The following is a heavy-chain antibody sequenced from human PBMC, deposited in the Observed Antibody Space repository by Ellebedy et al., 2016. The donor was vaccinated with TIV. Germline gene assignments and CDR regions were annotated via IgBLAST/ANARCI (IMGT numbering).Heavy chain of an antibody. D-gene: IGHD2-15*01. CDR2: IYYSGRT. Sequence: MPGGSLRLSCTVSGGSTRRRVYYLGWIRQPPGKGLEWIGSIYYSGRTLYNPSTKSPVTISVDTAKNQFSLGLRYVTAADTSVYYCARDIAGGAFDIWGQGTMVTVSS. J-gene: IGHJ3*02. CDR3: ARDIAGGAFDI. CDR1: GGSTRRRVYY. V-gene: IGHV4-39*02.